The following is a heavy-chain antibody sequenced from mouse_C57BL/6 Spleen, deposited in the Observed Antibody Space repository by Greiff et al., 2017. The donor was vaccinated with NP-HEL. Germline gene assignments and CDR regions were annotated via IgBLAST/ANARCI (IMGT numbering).Heavy chain of an antibody. Sequence: QVQLQQSGAELARPGASVKLSCKASGYTFTSYGISWVKQRPGQGLEWIGEIYPGSGNTYYNEKFKGKATLTADKSSSTAYMELRSLTSEDSAVYFCARCYYGSSYWYFDVWGTGTTVTVSS. CDR3: ARCYYGSSYWYFDV. D-gene: IGHD1-1*01. CDR1: GYTFTSYG. J-gene: IGHJ1*03. V-gene: IGHV1-81*01. CDR2: IYPGSGNT.